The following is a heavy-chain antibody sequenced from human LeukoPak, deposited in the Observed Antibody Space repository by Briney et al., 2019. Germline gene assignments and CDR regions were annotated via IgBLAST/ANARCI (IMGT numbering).Heavy chain of an antibody. CDR1: GYTFTDYY. J-gene: IGHJ4*02. CDR2: VDPEDGKT. V-gene: IGHV1-69-2*01. Sequence: VKISCEVSGYTFTDYYMHWVPQAPGKGREWVGLVDPEDGKTLYAEKFQSRVTITADTSIDIAYMELSSLRSEDTAVYYCARELPFDYWGQGTLVTVSS. D-gene: IGHD3-10*01. CDR3: ARELPFDY.